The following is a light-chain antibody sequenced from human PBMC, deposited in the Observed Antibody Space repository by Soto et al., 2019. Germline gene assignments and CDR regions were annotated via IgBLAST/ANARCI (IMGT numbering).Light chain of an antibody. CDR1: SSDIGSYDL. V-gene: IGLV2-23*02. CDR3: CSFADFTYV. Sequence: QYVVTQPACESVSPGQSITSSCTGTSSDIGSYDLVSWYQQHPGTAPKLIIYEVTKRPSGVSTRFSGSKSGNTASLTISGLQAVDEADYYCCSFADFTYVFGSGTKVTVL. CDR2: EVT. J-gene: IGLJ1*01.